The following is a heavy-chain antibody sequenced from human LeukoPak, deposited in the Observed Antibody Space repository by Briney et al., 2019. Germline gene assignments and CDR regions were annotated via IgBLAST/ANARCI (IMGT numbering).Heavy chain of an antibody. V-gene: IGHV3-64*02. CDR3: AGGPSSYFYMDV. Sequence: PGGSLRLSCAGSGFTFSDYTMHWVRQGPGKGLEYVSAITANARSKYHADSVRGRFTISRDNSKDTLYLQMGSLRPEDTAVYYCAGGPSSYFYMDVWGKGTTVTISS. CDR1: GFTFSDYT. CDR2: ITANARSK. J-gene: IGHJ6*03.